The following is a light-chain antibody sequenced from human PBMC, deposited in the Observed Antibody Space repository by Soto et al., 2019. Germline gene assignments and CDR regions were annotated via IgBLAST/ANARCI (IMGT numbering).Light chain of an antibody. V-gene: IGKV3-20*01. CDR1: QSVSSSY. Sequence: DSVLTQSPGTLSLSPGERATLSCRASQSVSSSYLAWYQQKPGQAPRLLIYGASSRATGIPDRFSGSGSGTDFTLTISRLEPEDFAVYYCQQYGSSPGTFGQGTKV. J-gene: IGKJ1*01. CDR3: QQYGSSPGT. CDR2: GAS.